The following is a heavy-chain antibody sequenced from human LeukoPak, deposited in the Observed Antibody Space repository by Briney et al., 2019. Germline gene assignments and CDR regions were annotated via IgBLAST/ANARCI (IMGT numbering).Heavy chain of an antibody. J-gene: IGHJ4*02. Sequence: GGSLRLSCAASGFTVSNYYMSWVRQAPGKGLEWVSVIYSGGDTYYADSVKGRFTISRDNSKNTLYLQMNNLRAEDTAVYYCARDEGRDELLEVWGQGTLVTVSS. V-gene: IGHV3-66*01. CDR2: IYSGGDT. CDR1: GFTVSNYY. D-gene: IGHD2-15*01. CDR3: ARDEGRDELLEV.